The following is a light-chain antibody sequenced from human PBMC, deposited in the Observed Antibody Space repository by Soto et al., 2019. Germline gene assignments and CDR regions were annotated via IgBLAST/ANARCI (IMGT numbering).Light chain of an antibody. CDR2: DAS. V-gene: IGKV3-11*01. J-gene: IGKJ4*01. Sequence: EIVLTQSPATLSLSPGDRATLSCRASQSVGSYLGWYQQRPGQAPRLLIYDASNRATGIPARFSGSGSGTDFTLTISSLDPEDFAVYYCQQRSDWPSTFGGGTKVEIK. CDR1: QSVGSY. CDR3: QQRSDWPST.